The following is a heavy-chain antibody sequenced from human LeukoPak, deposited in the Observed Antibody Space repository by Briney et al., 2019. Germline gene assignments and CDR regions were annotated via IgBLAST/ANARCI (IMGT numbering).Heavy chain of an antibody. Sequence: GGSLRLSCAASGFTFDDYAMHWVRQVPGKSLEWVSLISGDGSGTQYADYVKGRFTISRDNSKNSLSLQVNSLRTEDTALYYCAKDMGPLGTIWHDSWGQGTLVTVSS. CDR1: GFTFDDYA. J-gene: IGHJ4*02. D-gene: IGHD3-3*01. V-gene: IGHV3-43*02. CDR2: ISGDGSGT. CDR3: AKDMGPLGTIWHDS.